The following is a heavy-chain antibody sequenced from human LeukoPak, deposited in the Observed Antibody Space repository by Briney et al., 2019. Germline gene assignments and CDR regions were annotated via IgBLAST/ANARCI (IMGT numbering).Heavy chain of an antibody. V-gene: IGHV3-74*01. Sequence: GGSLRLSCAASGFTFSSYWMHWFRQAPGKGLVWVSRINSDGSSTSYADSVKGRFTISRDNAKNTLYLQMNSLRAEDTAVYYCASSLSENNWFDPWGQGTLVTVSS. CDR3: ASSLSENNWFDP. CDR2: INSDGSST. CDR1: GFTFSSYW. J-gene: IGHJ5*02.